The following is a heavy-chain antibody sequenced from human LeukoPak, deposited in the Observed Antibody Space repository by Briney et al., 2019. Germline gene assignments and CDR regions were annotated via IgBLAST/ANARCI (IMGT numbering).Heavy chain of an antibody. D-gene: IGHD5-12*01. CDR1: GINFRGYW. V-gene: IGHV3-7*01. CDR2: MKQDGSEK. CDR3: ARDLGHTGYDLYDY. J-gene: IGHJ4*02. Sequence: GGPLRLSCAVSGINFRGYWMAWVRQAPGKELEWVANMKQDGSEKYYVDSVKGRFTISRDNAKNSLYLEMNSLRVEDTAVYYCARDLGHTGYDLYDYWGQGTLVTVSS.